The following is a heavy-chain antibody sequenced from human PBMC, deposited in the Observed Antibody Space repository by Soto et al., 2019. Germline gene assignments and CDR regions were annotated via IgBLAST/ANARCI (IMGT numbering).Heavy chain of an antibody. J-gene: IGHJ6*02. CDR2: IIPIFGTA. Sequence: GASVKVSCKASGGTFSSYAISWVRQAPGQGLEWMGGIIPIFGTANYAQKFQGRVTITADKSTSTAYMELSSLRSEDTAVYYCARVVDTAMVTSPDYYYYGTDVWGQGTTVAVSS. CDR3: ARVVDTAMVTSPDYYYYGTDV. D-gene: IGHD5-18*01. CDR1: GGTFSSYA. V-gene: IGHV1-69*06.